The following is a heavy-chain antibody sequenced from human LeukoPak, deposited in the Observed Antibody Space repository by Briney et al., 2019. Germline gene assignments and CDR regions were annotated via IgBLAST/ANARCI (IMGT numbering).Heavy chain of an antibody. Sequence: AGGSLRLSCAASGFTFDDYAMHWVQQAPGKGLEWVSGISWNSGSIGYADSVKGRFTISRDNAKNSLYLQMNSLRAEDTALYYCAKLTAAAGSDYWGQGTLVTVSS. J-gene: IGHJ4*02. D-gene: IGHD6-13*01. V-gene: IGHV3-9*01. CDR3: AKLTAAAGSDY. CDR1: GFTFDDYA. CDR2: ISWNSGSI.